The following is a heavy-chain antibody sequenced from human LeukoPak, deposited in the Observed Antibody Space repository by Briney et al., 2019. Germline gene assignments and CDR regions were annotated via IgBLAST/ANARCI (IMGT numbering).Heavy chain of an antibody. CDR2: INPNDGDT. CDR1: GYTFTDYY. D-gene: IGHD2-2*01. J-gene: IGHJ4*02. Sequence: ASVTVSCKASGYTFTDYYMHWVRQAPGQGFEWMGWINPNDGDTNYAQKFQGRVTMTRDTSISTAHMEVSSLRSDDTAVYYCARANFLYCSSSTCLFDYWGQGTLVTVSS. V-gene: IGHV1-2*02. CDR3: ARANFLYCSSSTCLFDY.